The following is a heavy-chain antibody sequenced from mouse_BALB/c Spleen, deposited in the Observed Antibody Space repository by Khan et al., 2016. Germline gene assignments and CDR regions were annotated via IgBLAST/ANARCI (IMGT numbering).Heavy chain of an antibody. CDR2: INPGSGGT. Sequence: QVQLQQSGAELVRPGTSVKVSCKASGYAFTNYLIEWVKQRPGQGLEWIGVINPGSGGTNYNEKFKGKASLTADTSSSTAYMQLSSLTSEDSAVYFCARSYYGYFAMDYWGHGASVTVSS. CDR1: GYAFTNYL. V-gene: IGHV1-54*01. J-gene: IGHJ4*01. CDR3: ARSYYGYFAMDY. D-gene: IGHD1-2*01.